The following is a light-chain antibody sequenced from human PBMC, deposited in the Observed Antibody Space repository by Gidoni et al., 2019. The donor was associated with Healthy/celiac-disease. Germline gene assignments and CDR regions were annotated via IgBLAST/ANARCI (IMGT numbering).Light chain of an antibody. CDR3: QQYYSTPPYT. V-gene: IGKV4-1*01. J-gene: IGKJ2*01. CDR1: QSVLYSSNNKNY. CDR2: WAS. Sequence: DIVMTQSPDSLAVSLGERATINCKSSQSVLYSSNNKNYLAWYQQKPGQPPKLLIYWASTRESGVPDRFSGRGSGTDFTLTSSSLQAEDVAVYYCQQYYSTPPYTFXQXTKLEIK.